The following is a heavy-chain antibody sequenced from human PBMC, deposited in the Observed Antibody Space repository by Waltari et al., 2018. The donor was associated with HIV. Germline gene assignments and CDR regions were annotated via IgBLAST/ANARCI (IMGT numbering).Heavy chain of an antibody. CDR1: GFTFGSHW. CDR2: IKQDGSGI. CDR3: ARAHVSTYCSGATCNYGMDV. J-gene: IGHJ6*02. Sequence: EVQLVDSGGGLAQPGGSLRLSCTASGFTFGSHWRSGARQAPGKGLEWLANIKQDGSGIDYVDSVKGRFTISRDNAKNSLYLQMNSLRAEDTAVYYCARAHVSTYCSGATCNYGMDVWGRGTTVTVSS. V-gene: IGHV3-7*04. D-gene: IGHD2-15*01.